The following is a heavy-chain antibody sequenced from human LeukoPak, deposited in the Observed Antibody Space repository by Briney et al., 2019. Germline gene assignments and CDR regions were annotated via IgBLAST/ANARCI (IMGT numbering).Heavy chain of an antibody. CDR2: INPSGGST. V-gene: IGHV1-46*01. CDR1: GYTFTSYY. D-gene: IGHD3-10*01. Sequence: ASVKVPCKASGYTFTSYYMHWVRQAPGQGLEWMGIINPSGGSTSYAQKFQGRVTMTRDTSTSTVYMELSSLRSEDTAVYYCARDRHRVWFGELYLLYWGQGTLVTVSS. CDR3: ARDRHRVWFGELYLLY. J-gene: IGHJ4*02.